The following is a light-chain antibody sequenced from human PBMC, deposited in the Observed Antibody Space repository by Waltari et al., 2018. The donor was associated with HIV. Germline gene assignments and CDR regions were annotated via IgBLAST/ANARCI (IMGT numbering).Light chain of an antibody. Sequence: EIVLTQSPGTLSLSPGERATLSCRARQSVSSNYLAWYQQKPGQAPRLFIYGASSRATGIPDRFSGSGSGTDFNLTINRLEPEDFATYYCQQSYSLPLTFGPGTTV. J-gene: IGKJ3*01. CDR2: GAS. CDR1: QSVSSNY. CDR3: QQSYSLPLT. V-gene: IGKV3-20*01.